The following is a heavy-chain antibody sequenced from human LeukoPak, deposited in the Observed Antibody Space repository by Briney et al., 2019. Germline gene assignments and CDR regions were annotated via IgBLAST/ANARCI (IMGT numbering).Heavy chain of an antibody. Sequence: GGSLRLSCAASGFTFSSYSMNWVRQAPGKGLEWVSSISSSSSYIYYADSVKGRFTISRDNAKNSLYLQMNSLRAEDTAVYYCARDRASITIFGVPYYYYGMDVWGQGTTVTVSS. CDR2: ISSSSSYI. CDR1: GFTFSSYS. V-gene: IGHV3-21*01. J-gene: IGHJ6*02. CDR3: ARDRASITIFGVPYYYYGMDV. D-gene: IGHD3-3*01.